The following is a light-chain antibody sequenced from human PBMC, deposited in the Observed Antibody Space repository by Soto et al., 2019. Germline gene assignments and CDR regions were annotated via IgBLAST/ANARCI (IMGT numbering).Light chain of an antibody. V-gene: IGKV1-39*01. CDR3: QQSYNSPYT. CDR2: DAA. Sequence: DIQMTQSPASLSASVGDRVTITCRASQAINKNLNWYRHKLGKAPELLIYDAADSQAVVPSRFSGSGSGADFTLIICGLQPEDFSTYYCQQSYNSPYTFGQGTKLEIK. J-gene: IGKJ2*01. CDR1: QAINKN.